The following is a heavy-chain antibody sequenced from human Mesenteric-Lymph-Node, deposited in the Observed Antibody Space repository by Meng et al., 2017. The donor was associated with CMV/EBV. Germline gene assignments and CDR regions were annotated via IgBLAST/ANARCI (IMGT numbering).Heavy chain of an antibody. CDR1: FSSYS. Sequence: FSSYSMNWVRQAPGKGLEWVSSISSSSSYIYYADSVKGRFTISRDNAKNSLYLQMNSLRAEDTAVYYCATPSVRGYCSSTSCPVDYWGQGTLVTVSS. V-gene: IGHV3-21*01. CDR3: ATPSVRGYCSSTSCPVDY. D-gene: IGHD2-2*01. J-gene: IGHJ4*02. CDR2: ISSSSSYI.